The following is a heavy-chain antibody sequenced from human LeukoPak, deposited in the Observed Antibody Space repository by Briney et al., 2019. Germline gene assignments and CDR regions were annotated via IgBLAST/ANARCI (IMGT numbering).Heavy chain of an antibody. CDR1: GGTFSSYA. CDR2: IIPIFGAA. CDR3: ARGKQLRRGPFDY. Sequence: SVKVSCKASGGTFSSYAISWVRQAPGQGLEWMGGIIPIFGAANYAQKFQGRVTITTDESTSTAYMELSSLRSEDTAVYYCARGKQLRRGPFDYWGQGTLVTVSS. J-gene: IGHJ4*02. D-gene: IGHD6-6*01. V-gene: IGHV1-69*05.